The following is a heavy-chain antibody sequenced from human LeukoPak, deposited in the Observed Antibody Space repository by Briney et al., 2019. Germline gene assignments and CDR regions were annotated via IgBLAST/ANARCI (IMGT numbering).Heavy chain of an antibody. D-gene: IGHD4/OR15-4a*01. J-gene: IGHJ4*02. CDR3: ARGGTLMTMVN. Sequence: PSQTLSLTCTVSGGSISSGGYYWSWIRQPPGKGLEWIGTIYYSGSTYYDPSLKSRVTISVDTSKNQFSLNLNSVTAADTAVYYCARGGTLMTMVNWGQGTLVTVSS. CDR1: GGSISSGGYY. CDR2: IYYSGST. V-gene: IGHV4-39*07.